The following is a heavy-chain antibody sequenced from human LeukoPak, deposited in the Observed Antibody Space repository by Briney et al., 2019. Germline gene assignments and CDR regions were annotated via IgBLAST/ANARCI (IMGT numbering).Heavy chain of an antibody. CDR2: IYYSGST. D-gene: IGHD3-22*01. Sequence: PSETLSLTCTVSGGSISSYYWSWIRQPPGKGLEWIGYIYYSGSTNYNPSLKSRVTISVDTSKNQFSLKLSSVTAADTAVYYCAILIPIVVVHRTWYMDVWGKGTTVTVSS. CDR3: AILIPIVVVHRTWYMDV. V-gene: IGHV4-59*08. CDR1: GGSISSYY. J-gene: IGHJ6*03.